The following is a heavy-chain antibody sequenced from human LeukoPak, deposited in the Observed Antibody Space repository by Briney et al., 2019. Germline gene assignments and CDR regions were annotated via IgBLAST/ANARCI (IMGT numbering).Heavy chain of an antibody. V-gene: IGHV3-21*01. D-gene: IGHD5-12*01. CDR1: GFTFSSYS. CDR3: ARRDIVATDIDY. CDR2: ISSSSSYI. J-gene: IGHJ4*02. Sequence: GGSLRLSCAASGFTFSSYSMNWVRQAPGEGLEWVSSISSSSSYIYYADSVKGRFTISRDNAKNSLYLQMNSLRAEDTAVYYCARRDIVATDIDYWGQGTLVTVSS.